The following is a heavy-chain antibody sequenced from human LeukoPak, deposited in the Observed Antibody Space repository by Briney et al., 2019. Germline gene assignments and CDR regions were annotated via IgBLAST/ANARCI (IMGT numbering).Heavy chain of an antibody. V-gene: IGHV3-23*01. J-gene: IGHJ4*02. Sequence: PGGSLRLSCAASGFTFSSYAMSWVRQAPGKGLEWVSAISGSGGSTYYADSVKGRFTISRDNSKNTLYLQMNSLRAEDTAVYYCAKYRVDGGSGSYYVPSPAFDYWGQGTLVTVSS. CDR2: ISGSGGST. CDR1: GFTFSSYA. D-gene: IGHD3-10*01. CDR3: AKYRVDGGSGSYYVPSPAFDY.